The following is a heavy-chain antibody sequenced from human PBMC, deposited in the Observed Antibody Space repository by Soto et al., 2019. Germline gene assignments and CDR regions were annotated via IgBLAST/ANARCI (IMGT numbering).Heavy chain of an antibody. CDR3: ARARRDGYNYFKDY. CDR2: IYYSGST. J-gene: IGHJ4*02. D-gene: IGHD5-12*01. CDR1: GGSVSSGSYY. V-gene: IGHV4-61*01. Sequence: QVQLQESGPGLVKPSETLSLTCTVSGGSVSSGSYYWSWIRQPPGKGLEWIGYIYYSGSTNYNPSLKSRVTISVDTSKNQFSLKLSSVTAADTAVYYCARARRDGYNYFKDYWGQGTLVTVSS.